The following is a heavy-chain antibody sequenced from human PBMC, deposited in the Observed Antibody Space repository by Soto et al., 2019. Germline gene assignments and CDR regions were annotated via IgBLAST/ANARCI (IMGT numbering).Heavy chain of an antibody. CDR2: TYYRSKWYN. J-gene: IGHJ3*02. CDR3: ARDRGYSYGYRGQAFDI. Sequence: KQSQTLSLTCAISGDSVSSNSAAWNWIRQSPSRGLEWLGRTYYRSKWYNDCAVSVKSRITINPDTSKNQFSLQLNSVTPEDTAVYYCARDRGYSYGYRGQAFDIWGQGTMVTVSS. V-gene: IGHV6-1*01. CDR1: GDSVSSNSAA. D-gene: IGHD5-18*01.